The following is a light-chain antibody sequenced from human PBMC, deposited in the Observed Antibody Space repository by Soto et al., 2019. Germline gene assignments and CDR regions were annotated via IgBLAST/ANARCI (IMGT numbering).Light chain of an antibody. CDR2: LAS. CDR3: QQSLDNPRT. CDR1: QKIHNF. Sequence: DIQLTQSPSSLSASVGDRVTITCRASQKIHNFLSWYQHKRGKAPKLLIFLASTLETGVPSRFAGSGSGTDLALTISHLEPEGFATYYCQQSLDNPRTFGGGTRVEIQ. J-gene: IGKJ4*01. V-gene: IGKV1-39*01.